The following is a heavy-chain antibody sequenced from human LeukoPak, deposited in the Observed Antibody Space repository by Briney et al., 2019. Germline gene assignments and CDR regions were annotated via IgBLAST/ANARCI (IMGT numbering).Heavy chain of an antibody. J-gene: IGHJ4*02. Sequence: PGGSLRLSCAASGFIFSDYYMTWIRQTPGKGLEWLSYISDSGSTINYADSVKGRLSISRDNAKKSLFLQMNSLRAEDTAVYYCAIYYDSSGSIDHWGQGTLVTVSS. CDR3: AIYYDSSGSIDH. D-gene: IGHD3-22*01. CDR2: ISDSGSTI. V-gene: IGHV3-11*01. CDR1: GFIFSDYY.